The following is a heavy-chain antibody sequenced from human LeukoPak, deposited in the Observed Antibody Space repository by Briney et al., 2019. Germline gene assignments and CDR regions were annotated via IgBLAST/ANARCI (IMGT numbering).Heavy chain of an antibody. J-gene: IGHJ5*02. V-gene: IGHV4-4*02. CDR3: ARADDFWSGLSWFDP. D-gene: IGHD3-3*01. Sequence: SETLSLTCAVSGGSISSSNWWSWVRQPPGKGLEWIGEIYHSGSTYYNPSLKSRVTISVDRSKNQFSLKLSSVTAADTAVYYCARADDFWSGLSWFDPWGQGTLVTVSS. CDR2: IYHSGST. CDR1: GGSISSSNW.